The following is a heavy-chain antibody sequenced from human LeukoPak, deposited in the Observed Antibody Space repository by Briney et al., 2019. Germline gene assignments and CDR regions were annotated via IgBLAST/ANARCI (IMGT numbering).Heavy chain of an antibody. Sequence: SSETLSLTCTVSGGSISSSIYYGGWIRQPPGKGLEWIGSIYYSGRTYYNPSLKSRVTISVDTSKNQFSLKLSSGTAADTAVYYYATDYPSSWYHGGPLGYYYYGMDVWGQGTTVTVSS. D-gene: IGHD6-13*01. CDR1: GGSISSSIYY. J-gene: IGHJ6*02. CDR2: IYYSGRT. V-gene: IGHV4-39*07. CDR3: ATDYPSSWYHGGPLGYYYYGMDV.